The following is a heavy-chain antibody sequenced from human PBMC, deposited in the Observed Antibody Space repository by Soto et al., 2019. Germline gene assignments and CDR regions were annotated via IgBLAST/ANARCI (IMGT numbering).Heavy chain of an antibody. CDR1: GGSFSGYY. CDR2: INHSGST. D-gene: IGHD6-25*01. J-gene: IGHJ6*02. V-gene: IGHV4-34*01. Sequence: QVQLQQWGAGLLKPSETLSLTCAVYGGSFSGYYWSWIRQPPGKGLEWIGEINHSGSTNYNPSLKRRVTISVGTSKTQFSLKLSSVTAADTAVYYCARVRMRRNQRLVHYYYGMDVWGQGTTVTVSS. CDR3: ARVRMRRNQRLVHYYYGMDV.